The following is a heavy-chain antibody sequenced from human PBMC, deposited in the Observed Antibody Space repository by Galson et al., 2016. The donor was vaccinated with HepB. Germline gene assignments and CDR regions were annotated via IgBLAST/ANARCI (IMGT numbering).Heavy chain of an antibody. CDR3: AGATHGNTWFDY. Sequence: QSGAEVKKPGESLKISCQAFGYRSTNYWTGWVRQMPGTGLEWLGLIYFGGFETRYSPSFQGRVIVSADRSINTAYLQWGSLEASDTAIYYCAGATHGNTWFDYWGQGTQVTVSS. D-gene: IGHD4/OR15-4a*01. CDR1: GYRSTNYW. J-gene: IGHJ4*02. CDR2: IYFGGFET. V-gene: IGHV5-51*01.